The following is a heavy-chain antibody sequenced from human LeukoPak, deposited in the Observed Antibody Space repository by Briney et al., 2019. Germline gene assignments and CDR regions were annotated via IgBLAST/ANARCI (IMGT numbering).Heavy chain of an antibody. CDR3: ARGPHWDPHFDY. CDR1: GFTFTAYH. V-gene: IGHV1-2*02. Sequence: ASVKVCCKASGFTFTAYHMHWVRQAPGQGLEWMGWINPNSGGTNYAQKFQGRVTMTRDTSISTAYMELSGLRSDDTAVYYCARGPHWDPHFDYWGQGTLVTVSS. CDR2: INPNSGGT. D-gene: IGHD7-27*01. J-gene: IGHJ4*02.